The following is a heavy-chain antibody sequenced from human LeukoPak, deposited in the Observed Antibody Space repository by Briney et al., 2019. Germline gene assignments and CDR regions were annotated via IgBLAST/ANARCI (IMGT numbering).Heavy chain of an antibody. Sequence: GGSLRLSRAASGFSFSSFSMNWVRQAPGKGLEWVSYISGGSSFTYYVDSVKGRFTISRDNAKNSLYLQMNSLRAEDTAVYYCARDLGYSSGSNYWGQGTRVTVSS. CDR3: ARDLGYSSGSNY. CDR2: ISGGSSFT. CDR1: GFSFSSFS. J-gene: IGHJ4*02. D-gene: IGHD6-19*01. V-gene: IGHV3-21*01.